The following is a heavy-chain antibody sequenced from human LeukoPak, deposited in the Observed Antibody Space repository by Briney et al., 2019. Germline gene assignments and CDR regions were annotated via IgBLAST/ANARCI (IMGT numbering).Heavy chain of an antibody. CDR1: GGSISSYY. D-gene: IGHD3-22*01. CDR3: ARDRRRYYYDSSGSLDAFDI. CDR2: TYYSGST. V-gene: IGHV4-59*01. Sequence: SETLSLTCTVSGGSISSYYWSWIRQPPGKGLEWIGYTYYSGSTNYNPSLKSRVTISVDTSKNQFSLKLSSVTAADTAVYYCARDRRRYYYDSSGSLDAFDIWGQGTMVTVSS. J-gene: IGHJ3*02.